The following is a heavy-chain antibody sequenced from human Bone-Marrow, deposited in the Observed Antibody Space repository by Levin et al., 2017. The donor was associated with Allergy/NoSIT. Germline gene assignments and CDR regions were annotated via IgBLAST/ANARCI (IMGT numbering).Heavy chain of an antibody. CDR2: ISTKSDGAAT. CDR1: GFSLSNSW. Sequence: PRGSLRLSCSASGFSLSNSWMNWVRQVPGKGLEWVARISTKSDGAATDYAAPVKGRFIISRDDSTNTLYLQMYSLKVEDTATYFCATQFQWWGQGTLVAVS. V-gene: IGHV3-15*01. J-gene: IGHJ4*02. CDR3: ATQFQW. D-gene: IGHD6-19*01.